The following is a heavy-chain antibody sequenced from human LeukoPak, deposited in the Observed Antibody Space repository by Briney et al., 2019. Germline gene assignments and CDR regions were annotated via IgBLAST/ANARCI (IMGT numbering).Heavy chain of an antibody. CDR3: ARDALTTVTTGAHYFDY. CDR1: GGSFSGYY. CDR2: INHSGST. V-gene: IGHV4-34*01. Sequence: ASETLSLTCAVYGGSFSGYYWSWIRQPPGKGLEWIGEINHSGSTNYNPSLKSRVTISVDTSKNQSSLKLSSVTAADTAVYYCARDALTTVTTGAHYFDYWGQGTLVTVSS. J-gene: IGHJ4*02. D-gene: IGHD4-17*01.